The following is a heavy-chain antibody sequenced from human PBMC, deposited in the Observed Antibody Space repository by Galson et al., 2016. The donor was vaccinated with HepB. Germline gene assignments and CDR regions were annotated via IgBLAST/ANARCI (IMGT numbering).Heavy chain of an antibody. Sequence: SLRLSCAASGFTFSSNWIHWVRQAPGKGLVWVSRINTDGSTTNYADSVKGRFTISRDNAKNTLFLQMNSLRAEDTAVYYCIRSLVATDYWGQRTLFTVSS. CDR2: INTDGSTT. J-gene: IGHJ4*02. CDR1: GFTFSSNW. V-gene: IGHV3-74*01. D-gene: IGHD2-15*01. CDR3: IRSLVATDY.